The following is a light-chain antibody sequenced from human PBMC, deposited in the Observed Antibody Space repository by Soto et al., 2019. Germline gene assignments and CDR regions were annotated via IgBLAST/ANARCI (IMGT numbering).Light chain of an antibody. CDR3: QQDYSTLAT. V-gene: IGKV1-39*01. CDR1: ESISRH. Sequence: DTQMSQSPSSLSASVGDRVTITCRAAESISRHLNWYQQKPGRAPDLLIYAASTLQNGVPSRFTGSGSGTEFTLTITGLQLEDFATYYCQQDYSTLATFGQGTRLEIK. J-gene: IGKJ5*01. CDR2: AAS.